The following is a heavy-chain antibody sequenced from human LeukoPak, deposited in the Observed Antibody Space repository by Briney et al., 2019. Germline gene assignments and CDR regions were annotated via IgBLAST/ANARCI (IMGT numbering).Heavy chain of an antibody. D-gene: IGHD6-13*01. V-gene: IGHV3-23*01. CDR1: GFTFSRHA. Sequence: GRSLRLSCAASGFTFSRHAMSCVTQAPGKGLEWVSAISGSGGSTYYADSVKGRFTISRDNAKNSLYLQMNSLRDEDTAVYYCARTQQLQDWGQGTLVTVSS. CDR2: ISGSGGST. J-gene: IGHJ1*01. CDR3: ARTQQLQD.